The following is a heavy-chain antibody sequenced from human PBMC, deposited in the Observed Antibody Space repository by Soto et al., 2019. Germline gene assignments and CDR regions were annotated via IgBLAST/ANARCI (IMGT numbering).Heavy chain of an antibody. CDR2: INPSGGSA. J-gene: IGHJ4*02. V-gene: IGHV1-46*01. Sequence: QVQLVQSGAEVTRPGASVKVSCKASGYSFISHYIHWVRQAPGQGLEWMGFINPSGGSATLAQKFQGRVTMTRDTSTTTVYMELSSLRSEDAAVYYCARDYLSSILSLSYFDFWGQGTLVTVSS. CDR3: ARDYLSSILSLSYFDF. CDR1: GYSFISHY. D-gene: IGHD2-15*01.